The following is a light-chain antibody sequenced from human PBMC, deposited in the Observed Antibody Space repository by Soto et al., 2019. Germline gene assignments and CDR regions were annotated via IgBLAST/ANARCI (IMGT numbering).Light chain of an antibody. Sequence: DIQMTQSPSTLSASVGDRVTITCRASQSLNAWLAWFQQKPGKAPNLLLYKVSNLETGVPSRFSGSGSGTEFTLTISTLQPDDFATYYCQQYNGYSWAFGQGTKVEIK. CDR1: QSLNAW. CDR3: QQYNGYSWA. CDR2: KVS. V-gene: IGKV1-5*03. J-gene: IGKJ1*01.